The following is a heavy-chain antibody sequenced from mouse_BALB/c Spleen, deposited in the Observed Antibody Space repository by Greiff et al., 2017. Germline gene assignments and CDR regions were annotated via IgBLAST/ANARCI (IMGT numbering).Heavy chain of an antibody. CDR3: ARGIYYGSTYYFDY. V-gene: IGHV1-67*01. D-gene: IGHD1-1*01. J-gene: IGHJ2*01. Sequence: VQRVESGPELVRPGVSVKISCKGSGYTFTDYAMHWVKQSHAKSLEWIGVISTYYGNTNYNQKFKGKATMTVDKSSSTAYMELARLTSEDSAIYYCARGIYYGSTYYFDYWGQGTTLTVSS. CDR1: GYTFTDYA. CDR2: ISTYYGNT.